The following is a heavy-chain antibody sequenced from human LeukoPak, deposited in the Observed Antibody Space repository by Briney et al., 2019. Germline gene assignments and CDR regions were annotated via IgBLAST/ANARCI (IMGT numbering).Heavy chain of an antibody. Sequence: SQTLSLTCTVSGDSISSVDYYWGWIRQSPGKGLEWIGYVYYTGSTYYNPSLKSRLTISVDTSKNQFSLRLHSVTAADTAVYYCARERGSYYCFDYWGQGTLVTVSS. CDR3: ARERGSYYCFDY. V-gene: IGHV4-30-4*08. CDR1: GDSISSVDYY. CDR2: VYYTGST. J-gene: IGHJ4*02. D-gene: IGHD1-26*01.